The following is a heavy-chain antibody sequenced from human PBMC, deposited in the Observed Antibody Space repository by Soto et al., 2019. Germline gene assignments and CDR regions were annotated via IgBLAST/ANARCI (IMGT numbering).Heavy chain of an antibody. CDR1: GDSISSSGSS. V-gene: IGHV4-30-2*01. CDR2: TYHSGST. J-gene: IGHJ3*02. Sequence: TLSLTCDVSGDSISSSGSSWNWIRQPPGKALEWIGFTYHSGSTYYNPSLESRVTISVDRSKNQFSLKLKSGTAADRAVYYCAASLSTQYYDSSGYYPDFEIWAQGIMVTV. D-gene: IGHD3-22*01. CDR3: AASLSTQYYDSSGYYPDFEI.